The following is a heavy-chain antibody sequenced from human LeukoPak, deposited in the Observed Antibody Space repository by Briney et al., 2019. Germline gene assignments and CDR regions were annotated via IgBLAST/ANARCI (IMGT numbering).Heavy chain of an antibody. Sequence: SVKVSCKASGGTFSSYAISWVRQAPGQGLEWMGRIIPILGIPNFAQKFQGRVTLSADTSTSTAYMEVSSLTSEDTAVYYCAREADLVKYNYGCFDYWGQGTLVTVSS. CDR1: GGTFSSYA. CDR3: AREADLVKYNYGCFDY. CDR2: IIPILGIP. V-gene: IGHV1-69*04. J-gene: IGHJ4*02. D-gene: IGHD5-18*01.